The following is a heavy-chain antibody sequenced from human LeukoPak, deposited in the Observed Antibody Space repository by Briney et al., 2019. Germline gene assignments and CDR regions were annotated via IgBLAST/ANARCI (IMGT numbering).Heavy chain of an antibody. CDR1: GGSFSGYY. CDR2: INHSGST. CDR3: ARERRYCSSTSYSSPPLDY. V-gene: IGHV4-34*01. D-gene: IGHD2-2*01. J-gene: IGHJ4*02. Sequence: ETLSLTCAVYGGSFSGYYWSWIRQPPGKGLEWIGEINHSGSTNYNPSLKSRVTISVDTSKNQFSLKLSSVTAADTAVYYCARERRYCSSTSYSSPPLDYWGQGTLVTVSS.